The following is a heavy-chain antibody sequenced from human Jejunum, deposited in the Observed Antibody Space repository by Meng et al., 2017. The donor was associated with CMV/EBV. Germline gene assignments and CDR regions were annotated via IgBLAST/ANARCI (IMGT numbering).Heavy chain of an antibody. D-gene: IGHD1-26*01. CDR2: ISSNGGST. CDR1: WISFSSYA. V-gene: IGHV3-64*01. CDR3: AREEGSGSYYF. Sequence: SCAACWISFSSYAMHWVRQAPGKGLEYVSAISSNGGSTYYANSVKGRFTISRDNSKNTLYLQMGSLGPEDMAVYYCAREEGSGSYYFRGQGTLVTVSS. J-gene: IGHJ4*02.